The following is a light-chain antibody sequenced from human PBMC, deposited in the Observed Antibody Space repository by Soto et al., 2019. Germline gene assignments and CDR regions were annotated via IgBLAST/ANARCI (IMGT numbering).Light chain of an antibody. CDR3: ASSTSDSLYV. CDR2: EGS. Sequence: QSVLTQPASVSGSPGQSITISCTGTSSDVGSYNLVSWYQQHPGKAPKLMIYEGSKRPSGVSNRFSGSKSGSTASLTISALLAEDEADYFCASSTSDSLYVFGTGTKVTVL. J-gene: IGLJ1*01. V-gene: IGLV2-14*02. CDR1: SSDVGSYNL.